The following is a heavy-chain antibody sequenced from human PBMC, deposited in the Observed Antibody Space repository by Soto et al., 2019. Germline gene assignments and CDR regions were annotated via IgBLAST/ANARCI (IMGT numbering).Heavy chain of an antibody. J-gene: IGHJ4*02. Sequence: QVQLVQSGAEVKKPGASVKVSCKASGYTFTSYGISWVRQAPGQGLEWMGWISAYNGNTNYAQKLQGRVTMTTDTSTSIAYIELRCLRSDVTAVYACARAPIIAARLGYWGQGTLVTVSA. CDR1: GYTFTSYG. CDR2: ISAYNGNT. D-gene: IGHD6-6*01. V-gene: IGHV1-18*01. CDR3: ARAPIIAARLGY.